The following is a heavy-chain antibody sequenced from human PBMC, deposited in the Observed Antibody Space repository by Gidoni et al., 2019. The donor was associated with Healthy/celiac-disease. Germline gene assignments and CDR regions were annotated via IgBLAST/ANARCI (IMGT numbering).Heavy chain of an antibody. CDR3: ARPIIKWELYTEDAFDI. V-gene: IGHV3-30*01. CDR1: GFTFSSSA. J-gene: IGHJ3*02. Sequence: QVQLVESGGGVVQPGRSLRLSCAASGFTFSSSAMHWVRQAPGKGLEWVAVISYDGSNKYYADSVKGRFTISRDNSKNTLYLQMNSLRAEDTAVYYCARPIIKWELYTEDAFDIWGQGTMVTVSS. D-gene: IGHD1-26*01. CDR2: ISYDGSNK.